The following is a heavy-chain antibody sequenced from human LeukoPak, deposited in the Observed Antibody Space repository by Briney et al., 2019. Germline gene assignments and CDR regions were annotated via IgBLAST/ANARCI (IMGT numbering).Heavy chain of an antibody. Sequence: PGGSLRLSCAASGFTFSSYAMHWVRQAPGKGLEWVAVISYDGSNKYYADSVKGRFTISRDNSKNTLYLQMNSLRAEDTAVYYCAKDIISALGGPYDSKPHYWGQGTLVTVSS. D-gene: IGHD3-3*01. CDR2: ISYDGSNK. CDR3: AKDIISALGGPYDSKPHY. V-gene: IGHV3-30-3*01. J-gene: IGHJ4*02. CDR1: GFTFSSYA.